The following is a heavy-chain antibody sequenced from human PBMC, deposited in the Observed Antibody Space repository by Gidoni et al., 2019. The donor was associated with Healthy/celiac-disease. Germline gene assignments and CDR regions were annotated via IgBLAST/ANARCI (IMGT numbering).Heavy chain of an antibody. CDR3: AKDELHPGGGFDY. J-gene: IGHJ4*02. CDR1: GFTFSSYA. Sequence: EVQLLESGGGLVQPGGSLRLSCAASGFTFSSYAMSWVRQAPGKGLEWVSDISGSGGSTYYADSVKGRFTISRDNSKNTLYLQMNSLRAEDTAVYYCAKDELHPGGGFDYWGQGTLVTVSS. CDR2: ISGSGGST. D-gene: IGHD1-7*01. V-gene: IGHV3-23*01.